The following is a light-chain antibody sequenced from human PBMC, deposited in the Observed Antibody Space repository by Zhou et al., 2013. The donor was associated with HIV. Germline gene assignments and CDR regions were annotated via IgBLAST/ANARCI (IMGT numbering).Light chain of an antibody. CDR2: RAS. V-gene: IGKV3D-15*01. CDR3: QQRSNWPMCS. J-gene: IGKJ2*04. Sequence: EIVMTQSPATLSVSPGETATLSCWASQSISNNLAWYQQRPGQAPSLLIYRASTRATGIPARFRGSGSGTEFTLTITSLQSEDFAVYYCQQRSNWPMCSFGQGTKLQIK. CDR1: QSISNN.